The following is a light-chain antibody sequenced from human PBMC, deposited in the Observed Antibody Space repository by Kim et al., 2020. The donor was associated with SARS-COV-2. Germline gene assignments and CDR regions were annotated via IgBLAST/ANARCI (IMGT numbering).Light chain of an antibody. J-gene: IGLJ2*01. CDR2: QDN. Sequence: SYELTQPPSVSVSPGQTASISCSGDNLGAKYASWYQQKPGQSPVLVIYQDNKRPSGIPERISGSNSGNTATLTITGTQAMDEADYYCQAWDSSTAIIFGGGTKVTVL. CDR1: NLGAKY. CDR3: QAWDSSTAII. V-gene: IGLV3-1*01.